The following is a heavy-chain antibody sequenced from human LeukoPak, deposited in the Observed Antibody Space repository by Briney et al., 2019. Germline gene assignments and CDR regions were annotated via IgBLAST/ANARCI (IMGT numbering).Heavy chain of an antibody. J-gene: IGHJ6*04. D-gene: IGHD2-2*01. Sequence: GGSLRLSCAASGFTFSNAWMSWVRQAAGNGLEWVGRIKSKTDGGTTDYAAPVKGRFTISRDDSKNTLCLQMNSLKTEDTAVYYCTTDNIVVVPAAMPRDDYYGMDVWGKGPTVTVSS. CDR2: IKSKTDGGTT. V-gene: IGHV3-15*01. CDR1: GFTFSNAW. CDR3: TTDNIVVVPAAMPRDDYYGMDV.